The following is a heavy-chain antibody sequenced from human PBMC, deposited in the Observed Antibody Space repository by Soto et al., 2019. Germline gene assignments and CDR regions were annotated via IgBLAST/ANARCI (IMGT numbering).Heavy chain of an antibody. CDR1: GGSISSGGYY. CDR2: IYYSGST. V-gene: IGHV4-31*03. J-gene: IGHJ4*02. Sequence: QVQLQESGPGLVKPSQTLSLTCTVSGGSISSGGYYWSWIRQHPGKVLEWIGYIYYSGSTYYNLALKSRVTISVDTSKNQFSLKLSYVTAADTAVYYCARVYCSGGSCYEFDYWGQGTLVTVSS. D-gene: IGHD2-15*01. CDR3: ARVYCSGGSCYEFDY.